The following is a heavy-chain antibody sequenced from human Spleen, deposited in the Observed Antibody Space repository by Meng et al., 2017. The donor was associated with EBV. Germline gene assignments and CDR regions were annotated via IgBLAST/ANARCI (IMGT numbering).Heavy chain of an antibody. V-gene: IGHV1-46*01. J-gene: IGHJ4*02. Sequence: QVQLVQSGAEVKKPGASVKVSCKASGYTFTDYYIHWVRQAPGQGLEWMGIFSPSSGTTNYAQNFQGRVTMTRDTSTSTVYMELNSLGSEDTAVYYCARDYPPLYDTAGRRYFDYWGQGTLVTVSS. D-gene: IGHD3-22*01. CDR3: ARDYPPLYDTAGRRYFDY. CDR2: FSPSSGTT. CDR1: GYTFTDYY.